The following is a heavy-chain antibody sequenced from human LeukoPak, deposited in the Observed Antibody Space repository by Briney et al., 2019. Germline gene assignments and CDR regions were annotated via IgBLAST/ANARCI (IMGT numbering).Heavy chain of an antibody. CDR2: ISGPGSTK. J-gene: IGHJ4*02. Sequence: GGSLRLSCAASGFTFKNYAMSWVRQAPGKGLVWVSTISGPGSTKYYADSVEGRFTISRDDSKNNLFLQMNNLRVEYTAVYYCAKVRAYTYDSGLDYWGQGTLVTVSS. CDR3: AKVRAYTYDSGLDY. V-gene: IGHV3-23*01. CDR1: GFTFKNYA. D-gene: IGHD5-18*01.